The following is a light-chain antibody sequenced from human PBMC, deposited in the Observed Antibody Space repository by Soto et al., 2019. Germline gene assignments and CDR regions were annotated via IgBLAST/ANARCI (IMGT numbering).Light chain of an antibody. CDR3: SSYARSSTVV. Sequence: QSVLTQPASVSGSPGQSITISCTGTSGDVGGYNYVSWYQQHPGKAPKLMIFEVSDRPSGVSDRFSGSKSGNTASLTISGLQAEDEADYYCSSYARSSTVVFGGGTKVTVL. CDR1: SGDVGGYNY. CDR2: EVS. J-gene: IGLJ2*01. V-gene: IGLV2-14*01.